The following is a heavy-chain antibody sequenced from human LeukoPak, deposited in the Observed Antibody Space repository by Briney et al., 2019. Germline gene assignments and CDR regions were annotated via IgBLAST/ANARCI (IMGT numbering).Heavy chain of an antibody. D-gene: IGHD5-18*01. CDR3: AREGDTNSFFDP. V-gene: IGHV4-59*01. J-gene: IGHJ5*02. CDR2: IYYTGST. CDR1: GDSITPYY. Sequence: SETLSLTCTVSGDSITPYYWSWIRQPPGKGLEWIGYIYYTGSTKSSPSLKSRVTISVDASKNHFSLNLSSVTAADTAVYYCAREGDTNSFFDPWGQGTLVTVSS.